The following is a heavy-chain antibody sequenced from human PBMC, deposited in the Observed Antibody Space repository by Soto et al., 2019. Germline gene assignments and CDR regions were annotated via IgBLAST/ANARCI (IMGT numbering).Heavy chain of an antibody. J-gene: IGHJ5*02. D-gene: IGHD6-25*01. V-gene: IGHV3-33*01. CDR1: GFTFSSYG. CDR3: ARDSGP. Sequence: QVQLVESGGGVVQPGRSLRLSCAAAGFTFSSYGMHWVRQAPGKGLEWVANIWYDGNNKYYADSVKGRFTISRDNSKNMLHLQMNSLRAEDTAVYYCARDSGPWGQGTLVTVSS. CDR2: IWYDGNNK.